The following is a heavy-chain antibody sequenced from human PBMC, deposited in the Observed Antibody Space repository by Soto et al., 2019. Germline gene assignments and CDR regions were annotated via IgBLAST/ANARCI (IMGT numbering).Heavy chain of an antibody. D-gene: IGHD6-19*01. CDR1: GFTFSTYG. J-gene: IGHJ5*01. CDR2: ISYDGSNK. CDR3: AKDRLGSGWYFVYGDWFDS. Sequence: QVQLVESGGGVVQPGTSLRLSCAASGFTFSTYGMHWVRQAPGKGLEWVAVISYDGSNKYYADSVKGRFTISRDNSKNTLYLQMNSLRTEDTAMYYCAKDRLGSGWYFVYGDWFDSWGQGTLVTVSS. V-gene: IGHV3-30*18.